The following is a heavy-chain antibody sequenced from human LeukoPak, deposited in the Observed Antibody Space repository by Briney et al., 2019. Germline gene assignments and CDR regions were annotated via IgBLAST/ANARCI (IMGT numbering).Heavy chain of an antibody. Sequence: GGSLRLSCAASGFTFSSYSMNWVRQAPGKGLEWVSSISSSSSYIYYADSVKGRFTISRDNAKNSLYLQMNSLRAEDTAVYYCARDSRVRGVHHYYYYGTDVWGQGTTVTVSS. CDR3: ARDSRVRGVHHYYYYGTDV. CDR2: ISSSSSYI. V-gene: IGHV3-21*01. D-gene: IGHD3-10*01. J-gene: IGHJ6*02. CDR1: GFTFSSYS.